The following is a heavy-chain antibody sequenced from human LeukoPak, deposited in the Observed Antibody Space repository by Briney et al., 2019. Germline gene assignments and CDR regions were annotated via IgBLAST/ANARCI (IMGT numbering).Heavy chain of an antibody. J-gene: IGHJ4*02. CDR1: GFTFSNCA. V-gene: IGHV3-23*01. CDR3: VKEERGYSYGDY. D-gene: IGHD5-18*01. Sequence: GESLRLSCAASGFTFSNCAMSWVRQPPGKGLEWVSAVSDDGAETWYGDSVKGRLTISRDNSKNTVSLQMTNLRADDTARYYCVKEERGYSYGDYWGQGTLVTVSS. CDR2: VSDDGAET.